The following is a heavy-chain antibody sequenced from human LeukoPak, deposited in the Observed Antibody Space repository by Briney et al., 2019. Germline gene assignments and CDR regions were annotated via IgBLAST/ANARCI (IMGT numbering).Heavy chain of an antibody. CDR3: ARDRDNNVGDGYNLFDY. CDR2: IRYDGSNK. CDR1: GFTFITYG. V-gene: IGHV3-30*02. Sequence: PGGSLRLSCAASGFTFITYGMHWVRQAPGKGLEWVAFIRYDGSNKYYADSVKGRFTISRDNSRNTLYLQMNTLRAEDTAVYYCARDRDNNVGDGYNLFDYWGQGTLVTVSS. D-gene: IGHD5-24*01. J-gene: IGHJ4*02.